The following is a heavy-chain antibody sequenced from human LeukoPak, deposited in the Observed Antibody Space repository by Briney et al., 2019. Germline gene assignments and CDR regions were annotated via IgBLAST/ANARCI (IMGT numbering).Heavy chain of an antibody. CDR2: INTDGSST. V-gene: IGHV3-74*01. J-gene: IGHJ3*02. D-gene: IGHD4-17*01. CDR1: GFTFSIYW. Sequence: PGGSLRLSCAASGFTFSIYWMHWVRQAPGKGLVWVSRINTDGSSTSYADSVKGRFTISRDNAKNTLYLQMNSLRAEDTAVYYCARDPTVTTDPFDIWGQGTMVTVSS. CDR3: ARDPTVTTDPFDI.